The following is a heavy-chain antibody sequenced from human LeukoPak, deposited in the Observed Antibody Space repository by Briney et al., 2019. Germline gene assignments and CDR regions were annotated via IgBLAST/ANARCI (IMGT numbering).Heavy chain of an antibody. CDR3: AMCLSGYYLGFDY. J-gene: IGHJ4*02. D-gene: IGHD3-3*01. CDR2: ISPYNGNT. CDR1: GYVFTIYG. Sequence: KVSCKASGYVFTIYGISWVRQAPGQGLEWVGWISPYNGNTNYAQKFQGRVTMTRDTSISTAYMELSRLRSDDTAVYYCAMCLSGYYLGFDYWGQGTLVTVSS. V-gene: IGHV1-18*01.